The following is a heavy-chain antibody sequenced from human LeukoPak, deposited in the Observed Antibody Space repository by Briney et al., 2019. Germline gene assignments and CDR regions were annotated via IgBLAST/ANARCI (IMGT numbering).Heavy chain of an antibody. V-gene: IGHV3-48*03. Sequence: LAGGSLRLSCAASGFTFSTYSMNWFRQAPGKGLEWLSHIGISSTTIYYADSVKGRFTISRDNTKSSLYLQMNSLRAEDTAVYYCARDRGCGGDCYYIDYWGQGTLVTVSS. CDR1: GFTFSTYS. D-gene: IGHD2-21*02. J-gene: IGHJ4*02. CDR2: IGISSTTI. CDR3: ARDRGCGGDCYYIDY.